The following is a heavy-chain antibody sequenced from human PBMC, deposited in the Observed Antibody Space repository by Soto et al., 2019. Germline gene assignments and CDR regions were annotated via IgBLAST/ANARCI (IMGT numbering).Heavy chain of an antibody. D-gene: IGHD4-17*01. CDR1: GGSISSSSYY. V-gene: IGHV4-39*01. J-gene: IGHJ4*02. CDR2: VYYSGST. Sequence: PSETLSLTCTVSGGSISSSSYYWGWIRQPPGKGLEWIGSVYYSGSTYYNPSLKSRVTISVDTSKNQFSLKLSSVTAADTAVYYCARHYGVRYFDYWGQGTLVTVSS. CDR3: ARHYGVRYFDY.